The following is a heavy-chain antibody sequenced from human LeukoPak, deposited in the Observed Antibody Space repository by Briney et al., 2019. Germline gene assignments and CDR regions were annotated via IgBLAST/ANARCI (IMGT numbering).Heavy chain of an antibody. V-gene: IGHV3-11*04. D-gene: IGHD3-3*01. J-gene: IGHJ4*02. CDR2: ISSSGSTI. CDR1: GFTFSDYY. CDR3: ARDQVGYYDFWSGYPPDY. Sequence: PGGSLRLSCAASGFTFSDYYMSWIRQAPGKGLEWVSYISSSGSTIYYADSVKGRFTISRDNAKNSLYLQMNSLRAEDTAVYYCARDQVGYYDFWSGYPPDYWGQGTLVTVSS.